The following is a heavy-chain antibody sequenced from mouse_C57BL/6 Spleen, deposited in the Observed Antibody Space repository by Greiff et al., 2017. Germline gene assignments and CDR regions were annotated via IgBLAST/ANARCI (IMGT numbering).Heavy chain of an antibody. Sequence: VKLQESGPGLVAPSQRLSITCTVSGFSLTSYGVHWVRQPPGKGLEWLVVIWSDGSTTYNSALKSRLSISKDNSKSQVFLKMNSLQTDDTAMYYCAREGYYSNYDAMDYWGQGTSVTVSS. CDR2: IWSDGST. CDR1: GFSLTSYG. V-gene: IGHV2-6*03. CDR3: AREGYYSNYDAMDY. J-gene: IGHJ4*01. D-gene: IGHD2-5*01.